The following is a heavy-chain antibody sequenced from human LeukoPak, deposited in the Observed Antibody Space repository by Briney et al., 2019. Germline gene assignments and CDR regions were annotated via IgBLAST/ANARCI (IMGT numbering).Heavy chain of an antibody. Sequence: PSETLSLTCTVSGGSMSSYYWSFIRQPPGKGLEWIGYVYYSGSTNYNPSLKSRVTISVDTSKSQFSLKVTSVTAADTAVYYCARGYNNYDYWGQGILVAVSS. CDR2: VYYSGST. V-gene: IGHV4-59*01. J-gene: IGHJ4*02. D-gene: IGHD3-10*01. CDR3: ARGYNNYDY. CDR1: GGSMSSYY.